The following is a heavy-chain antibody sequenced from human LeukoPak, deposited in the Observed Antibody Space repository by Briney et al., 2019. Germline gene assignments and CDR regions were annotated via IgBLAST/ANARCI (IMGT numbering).Heavy chain of an antibody. CDR1: GGSFSGYY. CDR3: ARNSCPSGSCYDNRGYFDY. Sequence: ASETLSFTCAVYGGSFSGYYWSWIRQPPGMGLEWIGEINHSGSTNYNPSLKSRVTISVDTSKNQYSLKLSSVTAADTAVYYCARNSCPSGSCYDNRGYFDYWGQGTLVTVSS. V-gene: IGHV4-34*01. CDR2: INHSGST. J-gene: IGHJ4*02. D-gene: IGHD2-15*01.